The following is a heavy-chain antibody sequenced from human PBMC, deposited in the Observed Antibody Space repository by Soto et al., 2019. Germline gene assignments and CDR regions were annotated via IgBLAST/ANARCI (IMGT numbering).Heavy chain of an antibody. V-gene: IGHV3-33*01. Sequence: QVQLVESGGGVVQPGRSLRLSCVASGFTFSSYGMHWVRQFPGKGLEWVAVLWYDGSNKNYADSVKGRFTISRDNSKNTLYLQMNSLRDEDTAVYYCARGWDGGPGDWGQGTLVTVSS. D-gene: IGHD4-17*01. J-gene: IGHJ4*02. CDR2: LWYDGSNK. CDR1: GFTFSSYG. CDR3: ARGWDGGPGD.